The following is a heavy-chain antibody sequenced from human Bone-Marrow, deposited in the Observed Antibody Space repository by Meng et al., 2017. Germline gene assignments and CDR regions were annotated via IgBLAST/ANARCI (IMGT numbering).Heavy chain of an antibody. V-gene: IGHV4-34*01. J-gene: IGHJ4*02. CDR3: ARGPTTMAHDFDY. CDR2: INHSGST. D-gene: IGHD4-11*01. Sequence: VLLQQVGARLLKPSETLALPCVVSGGSCSDYYWSWIRQPPGKGLEWIGEINHSGSTNYNPSLESRATISVDTSQNNLSLKLSSVTAADSAVYYCARGPTTMAHDFDYWGQGTLVTVSS. CDR1: GGSCSDYY.